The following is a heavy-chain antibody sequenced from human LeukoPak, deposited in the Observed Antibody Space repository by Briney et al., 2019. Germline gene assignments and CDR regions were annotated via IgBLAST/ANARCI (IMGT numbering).Heavy chain of an antibody. J-gene: IGHJ4*02. CDR3: ARDYDILTGYPGGDFDY. CDR2: ISAYNGNT. D-gene: IGHD3-9*01. V-gene: IGHV1-18*01. Sequence: ASVKVSCKASGYTFTSYGISWVRQAPGQGLEWMGWISAYNGNTNYAQKLQGRVTMTTDTSTSTAYMDLRSLRSDDTAVYYCARDYDILTGYPGGDFDYWGQGTPVTVSS. CDR1: GYTFTSYG.